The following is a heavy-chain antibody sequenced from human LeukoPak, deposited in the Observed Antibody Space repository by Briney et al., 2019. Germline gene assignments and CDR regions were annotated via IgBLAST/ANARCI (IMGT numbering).Heavy chain of an antibody. CDR2: IYTSGST. J-gene: IGHJ5*02. V-gene: IGHV4-4*09. CDR3: AVWGRSSYRWFDP. Sequence: SETLSLTCTVSGGSISSYYWSWIRQPPGKGLEWIGYIYTSGSTNYNPSLKSRVTISVDTSKNQFSLKLSSVTAADTAVYYCAVWGRSSYRWFDPWGQGTLVTVSS. CDR1: GGSISSYY. D-gene: IGHD6-13*01.